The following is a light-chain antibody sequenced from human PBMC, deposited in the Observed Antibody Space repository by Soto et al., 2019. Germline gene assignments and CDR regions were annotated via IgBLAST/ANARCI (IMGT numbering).Light chain of an antibody. CDR2: EVR. Sequence: QSALTQPASVSGSPGQSITSACTGTNRDVGSYNLVSWYQQRPGEAPKLIISEVRNRPSGFSYRFTGSKSGNTASLTISGLQAEDEADYYCSSYTTTSTLGFGGGTKLTVL. CDR3: SSYTTTSTLG. J-gene: IGLJ3*02. V-gene: IGLV2-14*01. CDR1: NRDVGSYNL.